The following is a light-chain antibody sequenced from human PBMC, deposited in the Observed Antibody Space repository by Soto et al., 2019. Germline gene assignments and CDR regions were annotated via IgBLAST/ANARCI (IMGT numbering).Light chain of an antibody. Sequence: QSALTQPASVSGSPGQSITISCTGTSSDVGGYNYVSWYQQHPGIAPKLLIYGVTNRPSGVSTRFSGSKSGNTASLTISGLQAGDEADYHCSSYTIASTLLYLFETGTKLTVL. CDR3: SSYTIASTLLYL. J-gene: IGLJ1*01. V-gene: IGLV2-14*01. CDR2: GVT. CDR1: SSDVGGYNY.